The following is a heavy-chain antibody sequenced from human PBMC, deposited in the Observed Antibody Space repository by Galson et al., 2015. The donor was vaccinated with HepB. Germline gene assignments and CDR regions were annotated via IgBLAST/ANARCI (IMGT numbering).Heavy chain of an antibody. J-gene: IGHJ4*02. CDR2: ISCSSSTI. D-gene: IGHD5-12*01. CDR3: ARDQGSIVAPKNAFDY. Sequence: SLRLSCAASGFTFSSYSMNWVRQAPGKGLEWVSYISCSSSTIYYADSVKGRFTISRDNAKNSLYLQMNSLRAEDTAVYYCARDQGSIVAPKNAFDYWGQGTLVTVSS. CDR1: GFTFSSYS. V-gene: IGHV3-48*01.